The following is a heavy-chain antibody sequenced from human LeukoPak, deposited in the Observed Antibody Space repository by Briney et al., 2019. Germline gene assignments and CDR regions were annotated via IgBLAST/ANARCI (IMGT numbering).Heavy chain of an antibody. CDR2: INPSGGST. J-gene: IGHJ4*02. CDR1: GYIFTRYY. Sequence: ASVKVSCKASGYIFTRYYLHWVRQALGQGLEWMGIINPSGGSTSYVQKFQGRVTMTRDTSTSTVYMELSNLRSEDTAVYYCARAGLSKGGFDYWGQGTLVTISS. D-gene: IGHD5/OR15-5a*01. CDR3: ARAGLSKGGFDY. V-gene: IGHV1-46*03.